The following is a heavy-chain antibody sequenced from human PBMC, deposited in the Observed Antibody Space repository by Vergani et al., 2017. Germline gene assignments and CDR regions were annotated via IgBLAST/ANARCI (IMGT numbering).Heavy chain of an antibody. CDR3: AIKRGACRAAYCHSYDF. V-gene: IGHV4-39*01. D-gene: IGHD2-15*01. J-gene: IGHJ4*02. CDR2: MDYSGST. CDR1: GDSVISTDYH. Sequence: QVQLQESGPGLVKPSETLSLTCTVSGDSVISTDYHWGWIRQPPGKGLEWIGSMDYSGSTSYNPSLESRISISFETPKNQFSLRLTSVTAAETAVYYCAIKRGACRAAYCHSYDFWGPGTLVGVSS.